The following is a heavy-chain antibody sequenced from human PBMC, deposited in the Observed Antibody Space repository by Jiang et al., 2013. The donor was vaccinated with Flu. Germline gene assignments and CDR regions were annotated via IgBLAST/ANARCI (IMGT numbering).Heavy chain of an antibody. J-gene: IGHJ6*02. Sequence: GLVKPSETLSLTCIVSGGSVSSGPYFWSWIRLPPGKGLEYIGSIYYTGSTNYNPSLKSRVTISLDTSKNQFSLKLSSVTAADSAVYYCARVARNGIIALSGMDVWGQGTTVTVSS. V-gene: IGHV4-61*01. CDR3: ARVARNGIIALSGMDV. CDR1: GGSVSSGPYF. D-gene: IGHD1-14*01. CDR2: IYYTGST.